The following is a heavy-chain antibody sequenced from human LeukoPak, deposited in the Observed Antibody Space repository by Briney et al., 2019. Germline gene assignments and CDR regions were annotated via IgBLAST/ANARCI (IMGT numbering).Heavy chain of an antibody. CDR3: ARVGYCGGDCYSWDY. CDR2: INPSGGST. D-gene: IGHD2-21*02. CDR1: GYTFTSYY. V-gene: IGHV1-46*01. Sequence: AASVKVSCKASGYTFTSYYMHWVRQAPGQGLERMGIINPSGGSTTYAQKFQGRVTMTRDTSTSTVYMELSSLRSEDTAVYYCARVGYCGGDCYSWDYWGQGTLVTVSS. J-gene: IGHJ4*02.